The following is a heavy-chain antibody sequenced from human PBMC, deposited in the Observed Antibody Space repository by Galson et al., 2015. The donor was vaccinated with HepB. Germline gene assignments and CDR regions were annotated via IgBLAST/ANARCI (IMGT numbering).Heavy chain of an antibody. J-gene: IGHJ6*02. V-gene: IGHV3-30*04. CDR3: ASETDMVKVGLYYYGMDV. D-gene: IGHD5-18*01. CDR2: ISYNGRNT. Sequence: SLRLSCAASGFTFSNYAMHWVRQAPGKGLEWVAFISYNGRNTYYADAVKGRFTISRDNSKSTLDLEMNSLRADDTAVYYCASETDMVKVGLYYYGMDVWGQGTTVTVSS. CDR1: GFTFSNYA.